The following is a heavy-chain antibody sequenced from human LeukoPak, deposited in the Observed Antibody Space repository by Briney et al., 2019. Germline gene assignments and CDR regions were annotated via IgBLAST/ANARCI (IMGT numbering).Heavy chain of an antibody. CDR2: IYTSGST. V-gene: IGHV4-4*07. CDR3: ARHIGGGIEDMDV. J-gene: IGHJ6*03. D-gene: IGHD3-16*02. CDR1: GGSISSYY. Sequence: SETLSLTCTVSGGSISSYYWSWIRQPAGKGLEWIGRIYTSGSTNYNPSLKSRVTTSVDTSKNQFFLKMSSVTAADTAVYYCARHIGGGIEDMDVWGKGTKVTVSS.